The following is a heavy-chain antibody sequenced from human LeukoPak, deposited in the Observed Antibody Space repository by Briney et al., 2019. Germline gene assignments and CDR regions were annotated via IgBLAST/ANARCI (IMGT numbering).Heavy chain of an antibody. Sequence: SETLSVTCTVSGGSISSSSYYWDWIRQPPGKGLEWIGSIYYTGSTYYNPSLKSRVTISVDTSKNQFSLKLSSVTAADTAVYYCAREGAIAAAVRRVTYAFDIWGQGTMVTVSS. V-gene: IGHV4-39*07. D-gene: IGHD6-13*01. J-gene: IGHJ3*02. CDR2: IYYTGST. CDR1: GGSISSSSYY. CDR3: AREGAIAAAVRRVTYAFDI.